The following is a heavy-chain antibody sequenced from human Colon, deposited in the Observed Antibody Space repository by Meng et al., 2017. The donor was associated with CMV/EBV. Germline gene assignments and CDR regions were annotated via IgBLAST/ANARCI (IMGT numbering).Heavy chain of an antibody. CDR3: ARDRKDLTVLSPATTYFEY. V-gene: IGHV3-21*01. D-gene: IGHD2-2*01. CDR2: ISSGSRSV. J-gene: IGHJ4*02. CDR1: GFIFSNYA. Sequence: GESLKISCAASGFIFSNYAMTWVRQAPGKGLEWVSSISSGSRSVYYADSVKGRFTISRDNAKSSLYLQMNSLTAEDTAVYYCARDRKDLTVLSPATTYFEYWGQGTLVTVSS.